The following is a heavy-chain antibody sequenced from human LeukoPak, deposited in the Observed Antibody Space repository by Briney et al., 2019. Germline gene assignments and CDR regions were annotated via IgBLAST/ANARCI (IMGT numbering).Heavy chain of an antibody. Sequence: ASVKVSCKASGYTFTGYFIHWVRQAPGQGLEWMGWVNPNSGGTNFAQKFQGRVTMTRDTSISTAYMELSRLRSDDTAVYYYARETSSPRYYYMDVWGKGTTVTISS. V-gene: IGHV1-2*02. D-gene: IGHD6-6*01. J-gene: IGHJ6*03. CDR1: GYTFTGYF. CDR3: ARETSSPRYYYMDV. CDR2: VNPNSGGT.